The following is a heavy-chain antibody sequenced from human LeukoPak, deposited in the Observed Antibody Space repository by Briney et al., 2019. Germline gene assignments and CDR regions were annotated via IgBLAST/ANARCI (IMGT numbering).Heavy chain of an antibody. CDR3: ARSDWFDP. V-gene: IGHV3-74*01. CDR1: GFTFSGYW. CDR2: IKSGGSST. J-gene: IGHJ5*02. Sequence: PGGSLRLSCAASGFTFSGYWMHWVRQAPGKGLVWVSRIKSGGSSTTYADSVKGRFTISRDNAKNTLYLQMNSLRAEDTAVYYCARSDWFDPWGQGTLVTVSS.